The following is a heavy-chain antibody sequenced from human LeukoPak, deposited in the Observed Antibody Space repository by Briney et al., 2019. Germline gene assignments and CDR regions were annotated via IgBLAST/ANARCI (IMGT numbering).Heavy chain of an antibody. D-gene: IGHD6-13*01. J-gene: IGHJ4*02. V-gene: IGHV1-69*04. CDR3: ARVAAAGTFNY. Sequence: ASVTVSCTASGGTFSSYAISWVRQAPGQGLEWMGRIIPILGIANYAQKFQGRVTITADKSTSTAYMELSSLRSEDTAVYYCARVAAAGTFNYWGQGTLVTVSS. CDR2: IIPILGIA. CDR1: GGTFSSYA.